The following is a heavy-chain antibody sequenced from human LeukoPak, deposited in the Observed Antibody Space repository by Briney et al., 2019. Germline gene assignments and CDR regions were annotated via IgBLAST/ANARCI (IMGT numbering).Heavy chain of an antibody. D-gene: IGHD6-13*01. Sequence: GGSLRLSCATSGFTFSIDSINWVRQTPGRGLEWVSSITSSSSYIYYADSVKGRFTVSRDNAKNSLYLQMNSLRAEDTAVYYCARVAPGNGYSDYWGQGTLVTVSS. CDR3: ARVAPGNGYSDY. J-gene: IGHJ4*02. CDR1: GFTFSIDS. CDR2: ITSSSSYI. V-gene: IGHV3-21*01.